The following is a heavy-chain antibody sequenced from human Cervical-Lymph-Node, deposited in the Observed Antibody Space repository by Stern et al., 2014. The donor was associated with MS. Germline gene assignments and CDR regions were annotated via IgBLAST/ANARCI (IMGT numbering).Heavy chain of an antibody. CDR2: ISSSGDTI. Sequence: QVQLVQSGGGLVKPGGSLRLSCAASGFTFSDYYMTWIRQAPGKGLEWVSYISSSGDTIYYADSVKGRFTISRDNAKNSLLLQMIAVRVEDTAFYYCARARSAQFSPSGSWGQGTLVTVSS. CDR3: ARARSAQFSPSGS. D-gene: IGHD3-10*01. J-gene: IGHJ5*02. CDR1: GFTFSDYY. V-gene: IGHV3-11*01.